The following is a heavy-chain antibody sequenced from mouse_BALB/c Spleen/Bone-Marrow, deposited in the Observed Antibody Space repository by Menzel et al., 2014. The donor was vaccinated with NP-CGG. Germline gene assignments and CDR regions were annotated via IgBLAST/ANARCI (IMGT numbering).Heavy chain of an antibody. V-gene: IGHV5-6-3*01. CDR1: GFTFSSYG. CDR3: ARGLDY. CDR2: INTNGGNT. J-gene: IGHJ2*01. Sequence: EVMLVESGGGLVQPGGSLKLSCAASGFTFSSYGMSWVRQTPDKRLELVATINTNGGNTYYPDSVKGRFTISRDNAKNTLYLQMSRLKSEDTAMYYCARGLDYWGQGTTLTVSS.